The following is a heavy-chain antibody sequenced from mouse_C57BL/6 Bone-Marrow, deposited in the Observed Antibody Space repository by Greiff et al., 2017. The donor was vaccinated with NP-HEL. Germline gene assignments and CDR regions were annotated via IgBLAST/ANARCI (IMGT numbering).Heavy chain of an antibody. V-gene: IGHV1-19*01. CDR1: GYTFTDYY. D-gene: IGHD2-10*01. CDR2: INPYNGGT. J-gene: IGHJ4*01. CDR3: ASLLDAMDY. Sequence: EVQLQESGPVLVKPGASVKMSCKASGYTFTDYYMNWVKQSHGKSLEWIGVINPYNGGTSYNQKFKGKATLTVDKSSSTAYMELNSLTSEDSAVYYCASLLDAMDYWGQGTSVTVSS.